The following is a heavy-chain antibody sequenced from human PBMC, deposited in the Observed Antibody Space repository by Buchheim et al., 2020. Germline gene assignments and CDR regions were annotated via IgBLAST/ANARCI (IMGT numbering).Heavy chain of an antibody. V-gene: IGHV3-7*01. J-gene: IGHJ6*02. CDR1: GFTFSNSW. CDR3: ARQGYYYGMDV. CDR2: IKQDGSEK. Sequence: EVQLVESGGGLVQPGGSLRLSCTASGFTFSNSWMSWVRQAPGKGLEWVANIKQDGSEKYYVDSVKGRFTISRDNAKNSLFLQMNSLRAEDTAVYYCARQGYYYGMDVWGQGTT.